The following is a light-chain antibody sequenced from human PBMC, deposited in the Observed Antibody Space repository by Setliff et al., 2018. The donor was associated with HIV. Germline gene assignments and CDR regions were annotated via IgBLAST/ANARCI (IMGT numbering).Light chain of an antibody. CDR3: TSYTRDNTITRV. J-gene: IGLJ1*01. CDR1: SSDVGGYNY. Sequence: QSALTQPASVSGSPGQSITISCTGTSSDVGGYNYVSWYQHYPGKAPKVMIYGVNNRPSGVSNRFSGSKSGSTASLTISGLQAGDEADYFCTSYTRDNTITRVFGTGTKVTVL. V-gene: IGLV2-14*01. CDR2: GVN.